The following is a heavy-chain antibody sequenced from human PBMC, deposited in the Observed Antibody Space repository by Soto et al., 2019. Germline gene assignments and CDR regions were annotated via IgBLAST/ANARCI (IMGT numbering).Heavy chain of an antibody. V-gene: IGHV3-21*01. CDR3: ARDFSCSSTSCYSPDAFDI. CDR2: ISSSSSYI. D-gene: IGHD2-2*01. CDR1: GFTFSSYS. J-gene: IGHJ3*02. Sequence: GESLKISCAASGFTFSSYSMNWVRQAPGKGLEWVSSISSSSSYIYYADSVKGRFTISRDNAKNSLYLQMNSLRAEDTAVYYCARDFSCSSTSCYSPDAFDIWGQGTMVTVSS.